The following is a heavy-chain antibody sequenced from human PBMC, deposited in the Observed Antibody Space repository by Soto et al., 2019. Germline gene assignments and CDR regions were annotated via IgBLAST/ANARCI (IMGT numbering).Heavy chain of an antibody. V-gene: IGHV3-48*02. Sequence: GGSLRLACAASGFTFSSYSMNWVRQAPGKGLEWVSYISSSSSTIYYADYVKGRFTISRDNAKNSLYLQMNSLRDEDTALYYCARDHSSSWYYYYGMDVWGQGTTVTVSS. J-gene: IGHJ6*02. CDR3: ARDHSSSWYYYYGMDV. D-gene: IGHD6-13*01. CDR1: GFTFSSYS. CDR2: ISSSSSTI.